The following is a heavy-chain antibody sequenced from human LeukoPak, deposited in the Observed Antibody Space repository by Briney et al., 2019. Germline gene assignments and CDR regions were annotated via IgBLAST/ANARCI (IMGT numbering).Heavy chain of an antibody. J-gene: IGHJ5*02. CDR1: GYTFTSYD. CDR3: ARTVPYTGYFDP. V-gene: IGHV1-8*01. Sequence: WASVKVSCKASGYTFTSYDFNWVRQATGQGPEWMGWMNPNSGNTGYAQKFQGRVTMTRNTSISTAYMELSSLRSEDTAVYYCARTVPYTGYFDPWGQGTLVTVSS. CDR2: MNPNSGNT. D-gene: IGHD4-17*01.